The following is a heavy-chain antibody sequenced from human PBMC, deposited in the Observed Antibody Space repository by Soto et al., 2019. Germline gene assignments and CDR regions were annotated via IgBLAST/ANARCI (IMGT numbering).Heavy chain of an antibody. CDR2: INPNSGGT. Sequence: QVQLVQSGAEVKKPGASVKVSCKASGYTFTGYYMHWVRQAPGQGLEWMGWINPNSGGTNYAQKFQGRVTMTRDTSISTAYMELSRLRSDDTAVYYCARAAYCTNGVCYGWFDPWGQGTLVTVSS. CDR3: ARAAYCTNGVCYGWFDP. CDR1: GYTFTGYY. J-gene: IGHJ5*02. D-gene: IGHD2-8*01. V-gene: IGHV1-2*02.